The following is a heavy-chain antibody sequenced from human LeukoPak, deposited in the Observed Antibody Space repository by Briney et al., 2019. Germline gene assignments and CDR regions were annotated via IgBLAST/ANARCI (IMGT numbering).Heavy chain of an antibody. D-gene: IGHD6-13*01. CDR2: IYSGGST. J-gene: IGHJ5*02. V-gene: IGHV3-53*01. Sequence: PGGSLRLSCAASGFTVSSNYMSWVRQAPGKGLEWVSVIYSGGSTYYADSVKGRFTISRDNSKNTLYLQMNSLRAEDTAVYYCARARIAAAGTPYNWFDPWGQGTLVTVSS. CDR1: GFTVSSNY. CDR3: ARARIAAAGTPYNWFDP.